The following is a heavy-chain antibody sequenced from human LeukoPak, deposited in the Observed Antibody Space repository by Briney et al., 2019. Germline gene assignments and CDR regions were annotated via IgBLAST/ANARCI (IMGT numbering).Heavy chain of an antibody. J-gene: IGHJ4*02. CDR2: INPNSGGT. CDR1: GYTFTGYY. CDR3: ARVRGVYCSGGSCRAYYFDY. V-gene: IGHV1-2*02. D-gene: IGHD2-15*01. Sequence: ASVKVSCKSSGYTFTGYYMHWVRQAPGQGLEWMGWINPNSGGTNYAQKFQGRVTMTRDTSISTAYMELSRLRSDDTAVYYCARVRGVYCSGGSCRAYYFDYWGQGTLVTVSS.